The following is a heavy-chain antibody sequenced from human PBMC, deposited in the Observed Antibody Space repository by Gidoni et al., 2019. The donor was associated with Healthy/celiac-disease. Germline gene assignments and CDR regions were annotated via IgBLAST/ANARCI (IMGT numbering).Heavy chain of an antibody. Sequence: EVQLVVSGGGLVQPGGSLRLSCAASGFTFSSYSMNWVRQAPGKGLEWVSYISSSSSTIYYADSVKGRFTISRDNAKNSLYLQMNSLRDEDTAVYYCARDRDDYGDPRFPLDYWGQGTLVTVSS. CDR2: ISSSSSTI. CDR3: ARDRDDYGDPRFPLDY. J-gene: IGHJ4*02. CDR1: GFTFSSYS. V-gene: IGHV3-48*02. D-gene: IGHD4-17*01.